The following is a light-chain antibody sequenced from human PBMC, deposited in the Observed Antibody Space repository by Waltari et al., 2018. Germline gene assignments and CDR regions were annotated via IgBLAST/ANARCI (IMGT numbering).Light chain of an antibody. Sequence: EIVLTQSPATLSLSPGERATLSCRASKSVSSYLAWYQQKPGQAPRLLIYDASNRATGIPARFSGSGSGTDFTLTISSLEPEDFAVYYCQQRSNSFTFGPGTKVDIK. J-gene: IGKJ3*01. V-gene: IGKV3-11*01. CDR1: KSVSSY. CDR3: QQRSNSFT. CDR2: DAS.